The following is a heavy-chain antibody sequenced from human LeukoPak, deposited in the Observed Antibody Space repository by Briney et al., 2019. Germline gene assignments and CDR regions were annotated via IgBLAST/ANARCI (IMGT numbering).Heavy chain of an antibody. J-gene: IGHJ4*02. D-gene: IGHD3-10*01. CDR1: GGSISSYY. CDR2: IYYSGST. V-gene: IGHV4-59*01. CDR3: VRDAHYGSDIAMR. Sequence: SETLSLTCTVSGGSISSYYWSWSRQPPGKGLEWIGYIYYSGSTNYNPSLKSRVTISVDTSKNQFSLKLSSVTAADTAVYYCVRDAHYGSDIAMRWGQGTLVTVSS.